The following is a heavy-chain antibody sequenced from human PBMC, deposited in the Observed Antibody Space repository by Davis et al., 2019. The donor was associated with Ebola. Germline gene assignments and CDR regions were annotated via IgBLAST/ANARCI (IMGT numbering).Heavy chain of an antibody. V-gene: IGHV3-21*01. CDR2: ISSSSSYI. CDR3: ARGLAYCGGDCDSGYFQH. J-gene: IGHJ1*01. Sequence: GGSLRLSCAASGFTFSSYSMNWVRQAPGKGLEWVSSISSSSSYIYYADSVKGRFTISRDNAKNSLYLQMNSLRAEDTAVYYCARGLAYCGGDCDSGYFQHWGQGTLVTVSS. D-gene: IGHD2-21*02. CDR1: GFTFSSYS.